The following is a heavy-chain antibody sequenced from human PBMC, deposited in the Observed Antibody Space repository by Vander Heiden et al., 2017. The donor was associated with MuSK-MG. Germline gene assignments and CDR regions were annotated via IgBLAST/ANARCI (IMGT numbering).Heavy chain of an antibody. Sequence: EVQLVQSGAEVKKPGESLRISCQGSGYSFSRYWITLLRHMPGKGLEWMGRIDPSDSYTNYSPSFQGNVTISADKSISTAYLQWSSLKASDTAMYYCARHYGGANNWFDPWGQGTLVTVSS. CDR1: GYSFSRYW. CDR3: ARHYGGANNWFDP. D-gene: IGHD3-16*01. J-gene: IGHJ5*02. CDR2: IDPSDSYT. V-gene: IGHV5-10-1*03.